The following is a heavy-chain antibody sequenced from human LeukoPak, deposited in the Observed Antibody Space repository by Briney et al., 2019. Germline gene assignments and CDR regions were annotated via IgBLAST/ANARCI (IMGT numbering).Heavy chain of an antibody. Sequence: GRPLRLSCAASGFTFSSYDMHWVRQAPGKGLEWVAVISYDGSNKYYADSVKGRFTITRDNSKNTLYLQMNSLRAEDTAVYYCAKEISFVDTAMVKTYFYYGMDVWGQGTTVTVSS. CDR3: AKEISFVDTAMVKTYFYYGMDV. CDR2: ISYDGSNK. V-gene: IGHV3-30*18. D-gene: IGHD5-18*01. J-gene: IGHJ6*02. CDR1: GFTFSSYD.